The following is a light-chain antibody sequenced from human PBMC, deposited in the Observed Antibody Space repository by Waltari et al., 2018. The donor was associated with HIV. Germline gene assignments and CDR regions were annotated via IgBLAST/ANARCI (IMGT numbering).Light chain of an antibody. Sequence: DVVVTQSPDSLAASVGETATLTCKSSTSLLYRSNNKTYLAWYQQRAGQRPNLLRYWASTRGSGVPDRFSGSGAETDVAHTISRQQPGDVAVYCCQQYHSVPYRFGQGTKVEVK. CDR3: QQYHSVPYR. CDR1: TSLLYRSNNKTY. CDR2: WAS. V-gene: IGKV4-1*01. J-gene: IGKJ2*03.